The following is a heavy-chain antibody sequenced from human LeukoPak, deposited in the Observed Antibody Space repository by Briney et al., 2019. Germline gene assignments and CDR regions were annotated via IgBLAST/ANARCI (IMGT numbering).Heavy chain of an antibody. CDR3: ARHDWFDP. Sequence: GGSLRLSCAVSGFTVSGDYMSWVRQAPGKGLEWVSVIYSGGSTYYADTVKGRFTISRDNSKNTLYLQMNSLRVEDTAVYYCARHDWFDPWGQGTLVTVSS. CDR1: GFTVSGDY. J-gene: IGHJ5*02. V-gene: IGHV3-53*01. CDR2: IYSGGST.